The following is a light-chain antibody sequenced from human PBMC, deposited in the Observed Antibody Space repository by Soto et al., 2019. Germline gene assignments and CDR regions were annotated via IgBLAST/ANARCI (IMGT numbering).Light chain of an antibody. J-gene: IGKJ5*01. CDR3: QQSYSTPIT. Sequence: DIQMTQSPSSLSACVGDRVTITCRASQSISSYLNWYQQKPGKAPKLLIYAASSLQSGVPSRFSGSGSGTDFTLTISSLQPEDFATYYCQQSYSTPITFGQGTRLEL. V-gene: IGKV1-39*01. CDR1: QSISSY. CDR2: AAS.